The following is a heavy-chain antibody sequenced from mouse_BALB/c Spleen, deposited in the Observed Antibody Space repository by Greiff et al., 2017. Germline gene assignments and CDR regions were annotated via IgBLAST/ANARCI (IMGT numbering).Heavy chain of an antibody. CDR1: GFSLTSYG. Sequence: VKLVESGPGLVQPSQSLSITCTVSGFSLTSYGVQWVRQSPGKGLEWLGVIWSGGSTDYNAAFIYRLSISKDNSKSQVFFKMNSLQANDTAIYYCARNDYGNPFDYWGQGTTLTVSS. CDR3: ARNDYGNPFDY. D-gene: IGHD2-1*01. CDR2: IWSGGST. V-gene: IGHV2-2*02. J-gene: IGHJ2*01.